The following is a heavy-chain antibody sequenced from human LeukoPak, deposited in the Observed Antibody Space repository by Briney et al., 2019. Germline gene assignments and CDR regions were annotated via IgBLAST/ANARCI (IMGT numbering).Heavy chain of an antibody. J-gene: IGHJ6*03. CDR2: IIPIFGTA. V-gene: IGHV1-69*13. CDR1: GGTFISYA. D-gene: IGHD2-2*02. CDR3: ARDRLVVVPAAIYGFWYYYMDV. Sequence: ASVKVSCKASGGTFISYAISWVRQAPGQGLEWMGGIIPIFGTANYAQKFQGRVTITADESTSTAYMELSSLRSEDTAVYYCARDRLVVVPAAIYGFWYYYMDVWGKGTTVTVSS.